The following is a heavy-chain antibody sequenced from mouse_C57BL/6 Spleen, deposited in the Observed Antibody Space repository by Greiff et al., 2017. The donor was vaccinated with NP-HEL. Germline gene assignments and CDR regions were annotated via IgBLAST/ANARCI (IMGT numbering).Heavy chain of an antibody. CDR1: GFTFSDYG. V-gene: IGHV5-17*01. CDR2: ISSGSSTI. D-gene: IGHD1-1*01. Sequence: EVKLVESGGGLVKPGGSLKLSCAASGFTFSDYGMHWVRQAPEKGLEWVAYISSGSSTIYYADTVKGRFTISRDNAKNTLFLQMTSLRSEDTAMYYCAPGWNYYGSSYDAWFAYWGQGTLVTVSA. CDR3: APGWNYYGSSYDAWFAY. J-gene: IGHJ3*01.